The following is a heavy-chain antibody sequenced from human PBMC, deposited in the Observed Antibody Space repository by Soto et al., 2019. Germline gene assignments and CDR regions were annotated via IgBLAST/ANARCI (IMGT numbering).Heavy chain of an antibody. J-gene: IGHJ5*02. D-gene: IGHD6-13*01. Sequence: PSETLSLTCTVSGGFISSGGYYWNWIRQHPGKGLEYIGHIYYRGTTYYNSSLRSRLTISVNTSKNQFSLNLSSVTAPDTAVYYCARSIAAAGDDWFDPWGQGTLVNVS. V-gene: IGHV4-31*03. CDR1: GGFISSGGYY. CDR2: IYYRGTT. CDR3: ARSIAAAGDDWFDP.